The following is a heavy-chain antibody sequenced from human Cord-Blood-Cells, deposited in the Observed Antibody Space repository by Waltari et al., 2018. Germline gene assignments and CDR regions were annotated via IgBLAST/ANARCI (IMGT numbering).Heavy chain of an antibody. V-gene: IGHV4-39*01. D-gene: IGHD6-13*01. CDR1: GGSISSSSYY. J-gene: IGHJ5*02. CDR3: AAGMAAAGTRWFDP. CDR2: IYYSGST. Sequence: QLQLQESGPGLVKPSEPLSLTCTVSGGSISSSSYYWGWIRQPPGKGLEWIGSIYYSGSTYYNPSLKSRVTISVDTSKNQFSLKLSSVTAADTAVYYCAAGMAAAGTRWFDPWGQGTLVTVSS.